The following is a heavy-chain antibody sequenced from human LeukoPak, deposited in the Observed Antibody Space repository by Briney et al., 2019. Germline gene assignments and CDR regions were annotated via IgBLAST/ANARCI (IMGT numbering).Heavy chain of an antibody. CDR1: GFTFQSFD. V-gene: IGHV3-23*01. CDR2: ITGSGSHT. J-gene: IGHJ5*01. D-gene: IGHD1-14*01. CDR3: ARRKFFRMGKKKEPNWFDS. Sequence: GGSLRLSCEASGFTFQSFDMTWIRQAPGKGLEWVSLITGSGSHTFYAASVRGRFTVSRDNSKNTMFLQMNALRDEDTATYYGARRKFFRMGKKKEPNWFDSWGQGTLVTVSS.